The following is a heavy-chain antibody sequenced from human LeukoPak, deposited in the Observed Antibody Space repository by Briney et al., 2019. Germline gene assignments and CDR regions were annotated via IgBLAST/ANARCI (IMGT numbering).Heavy chain of an antibody. CDR3: ARHSGSGWQALGY. J-gene: IGHJ4*02. Sequence: ASVKVSCKASGYTFTGYYIHWVRQAPGQGLEWMGWNNPNSGDTNYAQKFQGRVTMTRDTSISTAYMELSRLNSDDTAVYYCARHSGSGWQALGYWGQGTLVTVSS. CDR2: NNPNSGDT. D-gene: IGHD6-19*01. CDR1: GYTFTGYY. V-gene: IGHV1-2*02.